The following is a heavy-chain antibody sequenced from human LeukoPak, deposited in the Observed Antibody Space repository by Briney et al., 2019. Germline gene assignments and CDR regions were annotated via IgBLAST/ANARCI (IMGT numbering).Heavy chain of an antibody. D-gene: IGHD3-22*01. CDR3: ASAPYYYDGSGYYLFNY. J-gene: IGHJ4*02. CDR1: GFSFSSYA. Sequence: GSLRLSCAASGFSFSSYAMSWVRQAPGKGLEWIGSISYSGGTYYNPSLKSRVTISLDTSKTQFSLKLTSVTAADTAVYSCASAPYYYDGSGYYLFNYWGQGTLVTVSS. CDR2: ISYSGGT. V-gene: IGHV4-39*01.